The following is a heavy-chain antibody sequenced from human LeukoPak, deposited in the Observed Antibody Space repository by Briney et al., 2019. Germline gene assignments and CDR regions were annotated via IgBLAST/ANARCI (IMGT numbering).Heavy chain of an antibody. J-gene: IGHJ4*02. V-gene: IGHV1-69*13. D-gene: IGHD1-1*01. CDR1: RGTFSSYA. CDR2: IIPIFGTA. CDR3: ARHHSHHTSGIGFDY. Sequence: SVKVSCKASRGTFSSYAISRVRQAPGQGLEWMGGIIPIFGTANYAQKFQGRVTITADESTSTAYMELSSLRSEDTAVYYCARHHSHHTSGIGFDYWGQGTLVTVSS.